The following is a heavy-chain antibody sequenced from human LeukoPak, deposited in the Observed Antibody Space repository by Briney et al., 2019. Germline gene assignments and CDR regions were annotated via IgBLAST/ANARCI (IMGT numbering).Heavy chain of an antibody. J-gene: IGHJ4*02. CDR3: ARQLWDIVVVVAAHFDY. CDR2: IYYSGST. D-gene: IGHD2-15*01. Sequence: SETLSLTCTVSGGSISSYYWSWIRQPPGKGLEWIGYIYYSGSTNYNPSLKSRVTISVDTSKNQFSLKLSSVTAADTAVYYCARQLWDIVVVVAAHFDYWGQGTLVTVSS. V-gene: IGHV4-59*08. CDR1: GGSISSYY.